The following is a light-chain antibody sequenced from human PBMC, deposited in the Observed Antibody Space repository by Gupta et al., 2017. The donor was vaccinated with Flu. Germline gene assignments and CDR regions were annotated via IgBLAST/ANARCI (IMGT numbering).Light chain of an antibody. CDR2: KVS. J-gene: IGKJ1*01. CDR3: QQYNGYSRT. Sequence: PYTLSASIGDRVTMTCRGSQSISTWLAWYQQKSGKAPKVLIYKVSSLEGGVPSRFSGSGSGTEFTLTISSLQPDDFATYYCQQYNGYSRTFGQGTKVEIK. CDR1: QSISTW. V-gene: IGKV1-5*03.